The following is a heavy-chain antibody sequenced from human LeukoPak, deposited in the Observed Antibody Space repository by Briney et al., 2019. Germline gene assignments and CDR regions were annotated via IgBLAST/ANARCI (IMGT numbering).Heavy chain of an antibody. J-gene: IGHJ4*02. CDR3: ANHGVPVYGHLDF. V-gene: IGHV4-39*01. CDR2: IAQSGTT. Sequence: SETLSLTCTVSGASFSSRNYYWAWIRQPPGKGLEWIGTIAQSGTTYYNPSLKSRVAISADTSKSQFSLKLSSVTAADTAVYFCANHGVPVYGHLDFWGQGALVTVSS. CDR1: GASFSSRNYY. D-gene: IGHD3-10*01.